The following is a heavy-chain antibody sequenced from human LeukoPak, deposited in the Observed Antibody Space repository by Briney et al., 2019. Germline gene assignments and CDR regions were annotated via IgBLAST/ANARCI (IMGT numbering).Heavy chain of an antibody. V-gene: IGHV3-23*01. CDR3: ARVDSGNYDY. D-gene: IGHD1-26*01. J-gene: IGHJ4*02. CDR1: GFRFSSYV. Sequence: GGSLRLSCASSGFRFSSYVMSWVRQAPGKGLEYVSSIDGSDGASYYADSVKGRFTISRDNSKNTLFLQMNSLRVEDTAVYYCARVDSGNYDYWGQGTLLTVSS. CDR2: IDGSDGAS.